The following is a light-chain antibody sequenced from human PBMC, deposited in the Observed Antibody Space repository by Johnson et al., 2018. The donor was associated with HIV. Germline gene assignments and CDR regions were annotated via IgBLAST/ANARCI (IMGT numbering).Light chain of an antibody. CDR2: QNT. Sequence: QSVLTQPPSVSAAPGQMVTISCSGSSSNIGRNYVSWYQQLPGTAPKLLIYQNTWRPSWIPDRFSGSTSGASATLAIPGLQPGDAADYYCGTWDNSLKAAVCGSGTEVTVL. CDR1: SSNIGRNY. V-gene: IGLV1-51*02. J-gene: IGLJ1*01. CDR3: GTWDNSLKAAV.